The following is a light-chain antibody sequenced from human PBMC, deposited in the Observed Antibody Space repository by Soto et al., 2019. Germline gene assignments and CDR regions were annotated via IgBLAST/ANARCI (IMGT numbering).Light chain of an antibody. CDR3: EQYGSAPLT. CDR2: GIS. V-gene: IGKV3-20*01. J-gene: IGKJ1*01. CDR1: QRFXSYY. Sequence: IVLTQCPGTLSLSPGESATLSCRASQRFXSYYAASYQQRPGQAPSLRXDGISSRATGSPDRLSGSGSGTDFTLTISRMDPEYFAVYYCEQYGSAPLTVGQGTKVDIK.